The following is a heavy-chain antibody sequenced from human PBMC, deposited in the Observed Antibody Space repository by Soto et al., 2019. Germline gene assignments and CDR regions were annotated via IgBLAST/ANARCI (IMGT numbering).Heavy chain of an antibody. CDR1: GGSISSYY. Sequence: SETLSLTCTVSGGSISSYYWSWIRQPPGKGLEWIGYIYYSGSTNYNPSLKSRVTISVDTSKNQFSLKLSSVTAADTAVYYCARDGRESYGMDVWGQGTTVTVSS. D-gene: IGHD2-15*01. CDR2: IYYSGST. V-gene: IGHV4-59*01. CDR3: ARDGRESYGMDV. J-gene: IGHJ6*02.